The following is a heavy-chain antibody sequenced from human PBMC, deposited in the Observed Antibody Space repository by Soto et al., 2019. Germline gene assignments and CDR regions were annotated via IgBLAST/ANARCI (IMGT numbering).Heavy chain of an antibody. CDR2: IYYSGST. CDR3: ARIQYTYYNILTGYYSNYGMDV. V-gene: IGHV4-39*01. J-gene: IGHJ6*02. D-gene: IGHD3-9*01. Sequence: SETLSLTCTVSGGSISSSSYYWGWIRQPPGKGLEWIGSIYYSGSTYYNPSLKSRVTISVDTSKNQFSLKLSSVTAADTAVYYCARIQYTYYNILTGYYSNYGMDVWGQGTTVTVSS. CDR1: GGSISSSSYY.